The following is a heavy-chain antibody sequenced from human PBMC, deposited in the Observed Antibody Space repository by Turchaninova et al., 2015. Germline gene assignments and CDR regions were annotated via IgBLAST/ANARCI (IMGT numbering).Heavy chain of an antibody. Sequence: QVRLVQSGAEVKEPGASVRVSCKATGYTFTAYYMHWVRQAPGQGLEWMGRINPPDGRTTYAQKFQGRVTISTDTSARTAYLDLSNLRVEDTAVYFCARSLSATYRRHDRWGQGALVTVSS. CDR1: GYTFTAYY. CDR2: INPPDGRT. CDR3: ARSLSATYRRHDR. D-gene: IGHD3-16*01. V-gene: IGHV1-46*01. J-gene: IGHJ4*02.